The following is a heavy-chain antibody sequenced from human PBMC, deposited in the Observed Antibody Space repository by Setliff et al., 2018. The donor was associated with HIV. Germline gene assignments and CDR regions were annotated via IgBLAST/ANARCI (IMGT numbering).Heavy chain of an antibody. J-gene: IGHJ3*02. CDR2: IYHGGTT. CDR3: VRDPPLTPTDADHPFDI. CDR1: GYSISSGYY. D-gene: IGHD2-21*02. V-gene: IGHV4-38-2*02. Sequence: SETLSLTCAVSGYSISSGYYWAWIRQPSGKGLEWIGSIYHGGTTYYNPSLKSRSTISEDTSKNQFSVSLSSVTAADTAVYYCVRDPPLTPTDADHPFDIWGQGTMVTVSS.